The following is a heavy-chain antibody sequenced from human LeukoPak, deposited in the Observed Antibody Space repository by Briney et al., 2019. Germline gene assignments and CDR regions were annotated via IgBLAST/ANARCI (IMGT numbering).Heavy chain of an antibody. CDR2: INPNSGGT. Sequence: GASVKVSCKASGYTFTGYYMHWVRQAPGQGLEWMGWINPNSGGTNYAQKFQGRVTMTRDTSISTAYMELSRLRSDDTAVYYCARDRRNCSGGSCQPFDYWGQGTLVTVSS. J-gene: IGHJ4*02. CDR1: GYTFTGYY. D-gene: IGHD2-15*01. CDR3: ARDRRNCSGGSCQPFDY. V-gene: IGHV1-2*02.